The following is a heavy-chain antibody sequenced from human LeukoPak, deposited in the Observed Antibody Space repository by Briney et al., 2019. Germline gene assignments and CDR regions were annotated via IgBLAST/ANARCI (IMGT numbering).Heavy chain of an antibody. CDR3: ARGVGGSSWLDF. D-gene: IGHD6-13*01. Sequence: SETLSLTCAVSGGSISSGGYSWSWIRQPPGKGLEWIGYIYHSGSTYYNPSLKSRVTISVDRSKNQFSLKLSSVTAADTAVYYCARGVGGSSWLDFWGQGTLVTVSS. CDR2: IYHSGST. V-gene: IGHV4-30-2*01. J-gene: IGHJ5*01. CDR1: GGSISSGGYS.